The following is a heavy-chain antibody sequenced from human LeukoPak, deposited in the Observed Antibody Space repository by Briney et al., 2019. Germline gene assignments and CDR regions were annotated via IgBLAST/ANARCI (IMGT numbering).Heavy chain of an antibody. J-gene: IGHJ4*02. Sequence: ASETLSLTCTVSGGSISSSSYYWGWIRQPPGKGLEWIGSIYYSGSTYYNPSLKSRVTISVDTSKNQFSLKLSSVTAADTAVYYCARGDTAMAKAPNHYFDYRGQGTLVTVSS. V-gene: IGHV4-39*07. CDR2: IYYSGST. CDR1: GGSISSSSYY. CDR3: ARGDTAMAKAPNHYFDY. D-gene: IGHD5-18*01.